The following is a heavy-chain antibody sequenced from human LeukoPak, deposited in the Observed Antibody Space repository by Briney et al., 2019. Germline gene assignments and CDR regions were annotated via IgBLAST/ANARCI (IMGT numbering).Heavy chain of an antibody. J-gene: IGHJ4*02. CDR3: ARAWPNSPDY. CDR1: GFIFSHHG. Sequence: PGGSLRLSCATSGFIFSHHGMNWVRQAPGKGLEWVSGIRADAVTTYYADSVKGRFIISRDNSKNTVYLQMNSLRAEDTAVYYCARAWPNSPDYWGQGTLVTVSS. V-gene: IGHV3-23*01. D-gene: IGHD2-21*01. CDR2: IRADAVTT.